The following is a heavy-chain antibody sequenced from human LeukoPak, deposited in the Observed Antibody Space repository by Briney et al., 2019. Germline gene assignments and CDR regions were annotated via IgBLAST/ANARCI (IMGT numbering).Heavy chain of an antibody. J-gene: IGHJ6*04. D-gene: IGHD6-13*01. CDR1: GSTFSSYS. CDR3: ARSGIGQQTDV. CDR2: ISSSSNYI. V-gene: IGHV3-21*01. Sequence: GGSLRLSCAASGSTFSSYSMNGVRQAPGKGLEWVSSISSSSNYIYYADSVKGRFTISRDNAKNSLYLQMNSLRAEDTAVYYCARSGIGQQTDVWGKGTTVTVSS.